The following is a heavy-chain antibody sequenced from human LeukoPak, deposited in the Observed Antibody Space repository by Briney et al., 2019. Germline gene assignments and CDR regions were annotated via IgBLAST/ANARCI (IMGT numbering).Heavy chain of an antibody. CDR2: ISGSGGST. V-gene: IGHV3-23*01. J-gene: IGHJ5*02. Sequence: PGGSLRLSCAASGFTFSSYAMSWVRQAPGKGLEWVSAISGSGGSTYYADSVKGRFTISRDNSKNTLYLQMNSLRAEDTAVYYCAKDPQQWLVRGNWFDPWGQGTLVTVSS. CDR1: GFTFSSYA. D-gene: IGHD6-19*01. CDR3: AKDPQQWLVRGNWFDP.